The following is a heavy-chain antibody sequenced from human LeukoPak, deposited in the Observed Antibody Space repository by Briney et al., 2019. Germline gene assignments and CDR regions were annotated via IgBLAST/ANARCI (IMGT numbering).Heavy chain of an antibody. J-gene: IGHJ4*02. CDR1: GGSISSYY. CDR2: IYYSGST. D-gene: IGHD1-26*01. CDR3: ARHKNTAGSDYFGD. V-gene: IGHV4-59*08. Sequence: SETLSLTCTVSGGSISSYYWSWIRQPPGKGLEWIGYIYYSGSTNYNPSLKGRVTVSVDTSKNQFSLKLSSVTAADTAVYYCARHKNTAGSDYFGDWGQGTLVTVSS.